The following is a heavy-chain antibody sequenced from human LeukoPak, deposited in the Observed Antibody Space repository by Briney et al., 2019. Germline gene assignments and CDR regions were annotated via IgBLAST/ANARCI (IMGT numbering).Heavy chain of an antibody. Sequence: GGSLRLSCAASGITFNSYTMNWVRQAPGKGLEWVSSISSSSSYIYYAASVKGRFTISRDNAKNSLYLQMNSLRAEDTAVYYCAKETDLRYFDYWGQGILVTVSS. CDR2: ISSSSSYI. CDR3: AKETDLRYFDY. V-gene: IGHV3-21*01. CDR1: GITFNSYT. J-gene: IGHJ4*02.